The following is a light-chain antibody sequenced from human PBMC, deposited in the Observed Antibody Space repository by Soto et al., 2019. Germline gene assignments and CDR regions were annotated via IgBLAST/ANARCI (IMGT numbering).Light chain of an antibody. CDR2: AAS. J-gene: IGKJ4*01. CDR1: QGISNY. Sequence: DIQMTQSPSSLSASVGDRVTITCRASQGISNYLAWYQQRPGKVPKLLIYAASTLQSGVPSRFSGSGSGTDFTLTISSLQPEDVATYYCQKYNSAPPLTFGGGTKVEIK. CDR3: QKYNSAPPLT. V-gene: IGKV1-27*01.